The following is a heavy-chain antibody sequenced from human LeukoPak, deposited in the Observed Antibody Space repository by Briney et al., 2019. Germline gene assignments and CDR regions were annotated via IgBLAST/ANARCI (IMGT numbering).Heavy chain of an antibody. V-gene: IGHV4-39*01. Sequence: SETLSLTCTVSGGSISRSSYYWGWIRQPPGKGLEWIGSIYYSGSIYYNPSLKSRVTISVDTSKNQFSLKLSSVTAADTAVYYCARGRGIAARSVPDYWGQGTLVTVSS. CDR1: GGSISRSSYY. D-gene: IGHD6-6*01. J-gene: IGHJ4*02. CDR2: IYYSGSI. CDR3: ARGRGIAARSVPDY.